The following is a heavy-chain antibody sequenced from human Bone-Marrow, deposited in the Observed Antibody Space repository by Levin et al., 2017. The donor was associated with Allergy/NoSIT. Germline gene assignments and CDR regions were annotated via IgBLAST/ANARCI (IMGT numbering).Heavy chain of an antibody. CDR3: ARRDGDPRRPPYYYYGMDV. Sequence: PGGSLRLSCAASGFTFSSYSMNWVRQAPGKGLEWVSSISSSSSYIYYADSVKGRFTISRDNAKNPLYLQMNSLRAEDTAVYYCARRDGDPRRPPYYYYGMDVWGQGTTVTVSS. V-gene: IGHV3-21*01. CDR1: GFTFSSYS. D-gene: IGHD4-17*01. J-gene: IGHJ6*02. CDR2: ISSSSSYI.